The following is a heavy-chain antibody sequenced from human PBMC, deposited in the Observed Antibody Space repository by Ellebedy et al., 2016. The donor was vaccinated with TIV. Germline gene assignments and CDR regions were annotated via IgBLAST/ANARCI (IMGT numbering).Heavy chain of an antibody. D-gene: IGHD6-19*01. CDR1: GFTFSSYA. Sequence: GESLKISCAASGFTFSSYAMSWVRQAPGKGLEWVSAISGSGGSTYYADSVKGRFTISRDNAKNTVYLQLNNLRAEDTALYYCAKEEVAVSGTGYVDYWGPGTLVTVSS. CDR3: AKEEVAVSGTGYVDY. CDR2: ISGSGGST. V-gene: IGHV3-23*01. J-gene: IGHJ4*02.